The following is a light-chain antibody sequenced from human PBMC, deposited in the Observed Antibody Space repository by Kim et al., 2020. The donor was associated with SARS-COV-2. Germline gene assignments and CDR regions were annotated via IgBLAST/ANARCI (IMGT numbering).Light chain of an antibody. CDR1: SSDVCTYDF. V-gene: IGLV2-14*03. CDR2: DFN. CDR3: SSYTTDSIKV. Sequence: PGHSFPIPPTETSSDVCTYDFVSWYQQHPGRAPELMIFDFNKRPSGISDRVSGSKSGSTASLTISGLQAEDEAHYFCSSYTTDSIKVFGGGTQLTVL. J-gene: IGLJ2*01.